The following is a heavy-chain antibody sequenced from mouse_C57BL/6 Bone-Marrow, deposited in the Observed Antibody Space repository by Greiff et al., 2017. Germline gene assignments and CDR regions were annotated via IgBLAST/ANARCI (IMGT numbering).Heavy chain of an antibody. CDR2: IYPGSGST. V-gene: IGHV1-55*01. Sequence: VQLQQPGAELVKPGASVKMSCKASGYTFTSYWITWVQQSPGQGLEWIGDIYPGSGSTNYNEKFKSKATLTVATSSSTAYMQLNSLTSEDSAVYYCARRYYCGSPPYFDYWGQGTTLTVSS. CDR3: ARRYYCGSPPYFDY. J-gene: IGHJ2*01. D-gene: IGHD1-1*01. CDR1: GYTFTSYW.